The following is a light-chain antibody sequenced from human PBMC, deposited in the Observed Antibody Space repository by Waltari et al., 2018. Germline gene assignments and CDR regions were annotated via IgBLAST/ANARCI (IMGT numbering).Light chain of an antibody. Sequence: QSVLTPPPSASGTPGQKVTTSCSGSTSNIGSHTLNWYQQLPGAAPKLLIFSNDQRPSGVPDRFSGSKSGTSASLAISGLQSEDEADYYCATWDDSLNGHVFGGGTKV. CDR1: TSNIGSHT. CDR2: SND. CDR3: ATWDDSLNGHV. J-gene: IGLJ2*01. V-gene: IGLV1-44*01.